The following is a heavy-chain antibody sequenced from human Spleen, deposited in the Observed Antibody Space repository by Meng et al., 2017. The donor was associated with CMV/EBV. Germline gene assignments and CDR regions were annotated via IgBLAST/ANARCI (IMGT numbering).Heavy chain of an antibody. CDR2: INPNGDGT. Sequence: SGYTFPGCYIHWVRQAPGQGLEWMGRINPNGDGTIYAQDFQGRVTITRDTSITTAYMELSRLRSDDTAVYYCALDYDSYGYYYAFDYWGQGTLVTVSS. J-gene: IGHJ4*02. V-gene: IGHV1-2*06. CDR3: ALDYDSYGYYYAFDY. D-gene: IGHD3-22*01. CDR1: GYTFPGCY.